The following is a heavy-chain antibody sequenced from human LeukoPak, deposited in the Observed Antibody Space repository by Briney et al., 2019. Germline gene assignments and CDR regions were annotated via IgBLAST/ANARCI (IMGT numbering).Heavy chain of an antibody. CDR1: GGSISSGDYY. V-gene: IGHV4-31*03. D-gene: IGHD1-7*01. CDR2: IYYSGST. CDR3: ARRGTNWNYPFDY. J-gene: IGHJ4*02. Sequence: PSETLSLTCTVSGGSISSGDYYWSWIRQHPGKGLEWIGYIYYSGSTYYNPSLKSRVTISVDTSKNQFSLKLSSVTAADTAVYYCARRGTNWNYPFDYWGQGTLVTVSS.